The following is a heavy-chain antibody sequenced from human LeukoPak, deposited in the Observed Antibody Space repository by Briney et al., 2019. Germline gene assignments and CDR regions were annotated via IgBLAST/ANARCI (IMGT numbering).Heavy chain of an antibody. CDR2: INAGNGHT. V-gene: IGHV1-3*01. D-gene: IGHD5-24*01. CDR3: ARGIWSATRVDYYLDN. J-gene: IGHJ4*02. Sequence: ASVKVSCKASGYTFSGYAIHWVRQAPGQRFEWMEWINAGNGHTKYSQNFQGRVTITRDSSANIVYMDVSSLTSEDTAVYYCARGIWSATRVDYYLDNWGGGTLVTVSS. CDR1: GYTFSGYA.